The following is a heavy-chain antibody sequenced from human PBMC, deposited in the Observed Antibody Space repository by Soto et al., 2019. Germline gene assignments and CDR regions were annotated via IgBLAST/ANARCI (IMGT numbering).Heavy chain of an antibody. CDR3: AREDDDVNYYPTFYY. CDR2: IKQDGSGK. J-gene: IGHJ4*02. Sequence: EVQLVESGGGLVQPGGSLRLSCAASGFTFSSYWMSWVRQAPGKGLEGVANIKQDGSGKYYVDSVKGRFTISRDNAKNSLYLQMNSLRAEDTAVYYCAREDDDVNYYPTFYYWGQGALVTVSS. V-gene: IGHV3-7*03. CDR1: GFTFSSYW. D-gene: IGHD1-26*01.